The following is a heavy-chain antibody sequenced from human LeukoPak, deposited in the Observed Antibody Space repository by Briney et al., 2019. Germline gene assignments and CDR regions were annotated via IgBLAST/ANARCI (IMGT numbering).Heavy chain of an antibody. CDR1: GYTFIGYY. CDR2: INSKSGGT. D-gene: IGHD5-12*01. Sequence: GASVKVSCKASGYTFIGYYVHWVRLAPGQGLEWMGWINSKSGGTNYAQKFQGRVAMTRDTSISTAYMELSRLRSGDTAVYYCARVYSVGGYGYFDYWGQGTLVTVSS. J-gene: IGHJ4*02. CDR3: ARVYSVGGYGYFDY. V-gene: IGHV1-2*02.